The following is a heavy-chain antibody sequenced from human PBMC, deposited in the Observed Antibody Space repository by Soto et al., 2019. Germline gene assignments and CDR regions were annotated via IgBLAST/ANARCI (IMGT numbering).Heavy chain of an antibody. CDR2: IDPSDSYT. J-gene: IGHJ4*02. CDR1: GYSFASYW. D-gene: IGHD3-22*01. V-gene: IGHV5-10-1*01. Sequence: GESLKLSCKGPGYSFASYWISWVRQMPGKGLEWMGRIDPSDSYTNYSPSFQGHVTISADKSISTAYLQWSSLKASDTAMYYCARIDGYYYDSSGYQPWGQGTLGTVSS. CDR3: ARIDGYYYDSSGYQP.